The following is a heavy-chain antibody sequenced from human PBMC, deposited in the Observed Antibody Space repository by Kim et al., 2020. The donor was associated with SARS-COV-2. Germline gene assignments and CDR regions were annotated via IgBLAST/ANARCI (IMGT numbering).Heavy chain of an antibody. V-gene: IGHV4-59*08. J-gene: IGHJ4*02. D-gene: IGHD3-22*01. CDR3: ERQDAGSSGYPYYFDY. CDR1: GGSISSYY. CDR2: IYYSGST. Sequence: SETLSLTCTVSGGSISSYYWSWIRQPPGKGLEWIGYIYYSGSTNYNPSLKSRVTISVDTSKNQFSLKLSSVTVADTAVYYGERQDAGSSGYPYYFDYWGQGTLVTVSS.